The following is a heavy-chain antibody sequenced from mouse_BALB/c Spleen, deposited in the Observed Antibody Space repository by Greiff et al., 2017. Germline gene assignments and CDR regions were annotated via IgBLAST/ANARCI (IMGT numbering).Heavy chain of an antibody. Sequence: EVQLVESGGGLVKPGGSLKLSCAASGFTFSDYYMYWVRQTPEKRLEWVATISDGGSYTYYPDSVKGRFTISRDNAKNNLYLQMSSLKSEDTAMYYCARDRGIIASYAMDYWGQGTSVTVSS. D-gene: IGHD6-1*01. CDR1: GFTFSDYY. CDR3: ARDRGIIASYAMDY. J-gene: IGHJ4*01. V-gene: IGHV5-4*02. CDR2: ISDGGSYT.